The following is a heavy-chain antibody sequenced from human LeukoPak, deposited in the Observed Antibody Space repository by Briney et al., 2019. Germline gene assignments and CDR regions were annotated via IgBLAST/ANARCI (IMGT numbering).Heavy chain of an antibody. CDR2: ISGSGAST. CDR3: ARDYGGNSVTDWYFDL. V-gene: IGHV3-23*01. Sequence: GGSLRLSCLTSGFTLSTNAMSWVRQAPGKGLEWILGISGSGASTYYADSVKGRFTISRDDSRNTLYLQMNSLRGDDTAVYYCARDYGGNSVTDWYFDLWGRGTLVTVSS. J-gene: IGHJ2*01. CDR1: GFTLSTNA. D-gene: IGHD4-23*01.